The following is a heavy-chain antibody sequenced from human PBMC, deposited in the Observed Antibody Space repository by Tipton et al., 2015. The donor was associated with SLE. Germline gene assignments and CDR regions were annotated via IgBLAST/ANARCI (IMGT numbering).Heavy chain of an antibody. CDR2: INSAGDT. CDR3: TRDAHCMDV. V-gene: IGHV3-13*01. J-gene: IGHJ6*02. Sequence: SLRLSCATSGFSFSSYDMHWVRQVIGKGLEWVSGINSAGDTYYPGSVKGRFTISRDSAKSSLYLHMESLRAGDTALYYCTRDAHCMDVWRQVTTVSVSS. CDR1: GFSFSSYD.